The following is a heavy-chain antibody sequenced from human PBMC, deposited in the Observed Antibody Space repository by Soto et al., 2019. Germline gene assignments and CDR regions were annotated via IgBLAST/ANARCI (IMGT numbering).Heavy chain of an antibody. V-gene: IGHV1-46*01. CDR3: ARNRYDSSGYYNNFFDP. CDR2: INPSDGST. J-gene: IGHJ5*02. CDR1: GYSFSSYY. D-gene: IGHD3-22*01. Sequence: ASVKVSCKASGYSFSSYYMHWVRQAPGQGLEWMGIINPSDGSTTYAQKFQGRVTMTRDTSTSAVYMELSSLRSEDTAVYYCARNRYDSSGYYNNFFDPWGQETLVTVSS.